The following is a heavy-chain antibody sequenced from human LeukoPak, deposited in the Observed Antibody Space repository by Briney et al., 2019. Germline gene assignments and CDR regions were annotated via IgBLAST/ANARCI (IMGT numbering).Heavy chain of an antibody. CDR2: MSDSSTTI. Sequence: GGSLRLSCAASGFTFSTNTMNWVRQAPGKGLEWLSYMSDSSTTIYYADSVKGRFTISRDDAKNSLFLQMNSLRAEDTAVYYCAIRGFDIWGQGTMVTVSS. J-gene: IGHJ3*02. V-gene: IGHV3-48*01. CDR1: GFTFSTNT. CDR3: AIRGFDI.